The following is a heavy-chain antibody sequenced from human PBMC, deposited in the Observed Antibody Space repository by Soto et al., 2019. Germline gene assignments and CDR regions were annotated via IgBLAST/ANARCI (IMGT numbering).Heavy chain of an antibody. D-gene: IGHD6-19*01. Sequence: QGQLVQSGVEVKKPGASVKVSCKASGYSFFNYGIGWVRQAPGQGLEWMGWFTVNSGNTTYPQKFQGRVTMTTDTSTNAAYRELRSLTSDDTAVYYCGRGSGGGWYYLDYWGPGTLVTVSS. V-gene: IGHV1-18*04. CDR1: GYSFFNYG. CDR3: GRGSGGGWYYLDY. J-gene: IGHJ4*02. CDR2: FTVNSGNT.